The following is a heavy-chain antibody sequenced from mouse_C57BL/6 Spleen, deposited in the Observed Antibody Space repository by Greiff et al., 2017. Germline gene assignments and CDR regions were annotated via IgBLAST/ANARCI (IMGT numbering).Heavy chain of an antibody. Sequence: QVHVQQSGPGLVQPSPSLSITCTASGFSLTSYGVHWVRQSPGKGLEWLGVIWSGGSTDYNAAFISRLSISKDNSKSQVFFKLNSLQADDTAVYYCATDYSNYGYFDVWGTGTTVTVSS. J-gene: IGHJ1*03. D-gene: IGHD2-5*01. CDR3: ATDYSNYGYFDV. CDR1: GFSLTSYG. CDR2: IWSGGST. V-gene: IGHV2-2*01.